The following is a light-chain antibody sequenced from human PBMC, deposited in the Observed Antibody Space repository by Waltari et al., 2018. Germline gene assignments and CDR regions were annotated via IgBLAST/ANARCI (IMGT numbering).Light chain of an antibody. J-gene: IGKJ2*01. V-gene: IGKV1-39*01. CDR3: QQSFSTPYT. CDR2: AAS. Sequence: DIQMTQSPSSLSASVGDRITITCRASQSISPSLNWYQQKPGTAPKLLIYAASSLQSGVPSRFSGSGSGTDFTLTISSLQPEDFATYYCQQSFSTPYTFGQGTKLEIK. CDR1: QSISPS.